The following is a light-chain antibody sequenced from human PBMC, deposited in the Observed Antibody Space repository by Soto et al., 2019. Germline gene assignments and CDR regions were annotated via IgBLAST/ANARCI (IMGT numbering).Light chain of an antibody. Sequence: QSVLTQPPSVSGAPGQRVTISCTGSSSNIGAGYDVHWYQQLPGTAPKLLIYGNSNRPSGVPDRFSGSKSGTSASLAITGLQAVDEADYYCQSYDSSLSGSVFGGGTKLTVL. V-gene: IGLV1-40*01. CDR2: GNS. CDR1: SSNIGAGYD. CDR3: QSYDSSLSGSV. J-gene: IGLJ2*01.